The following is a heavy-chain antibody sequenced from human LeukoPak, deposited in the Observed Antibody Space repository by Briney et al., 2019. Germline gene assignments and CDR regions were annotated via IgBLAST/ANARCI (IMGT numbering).Heavy chain of an antibody. J-gene: IGHJ4*02. Sequence: SETLSLTCTVSGGSISSGDYYWSWIRQPPGKGLEWIGYIYYSGSTYYNPSLKSRVTISVDTSKNQFSPKLSSVTAADTAVYYCARVDTAMVTLGYWGQGTLVTVSS. CDR2: IYYSGST. D-gene: IGHD5-18*01. CDR3: ARVDTAMVTLGY. V-gene: IGHV4-30-4*01. CDR1: GGSISSGDYY.